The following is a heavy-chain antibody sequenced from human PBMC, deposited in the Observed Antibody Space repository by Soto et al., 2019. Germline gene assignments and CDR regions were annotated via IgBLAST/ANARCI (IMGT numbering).Heavy chain of an antibody. Sequence: SETLSLTCTVSGGSISSSSYYWGWIRQPPGKGLEWIGSIYYSGSTYYNPSLKSRVTISVDTSKNQFSLKLSSVTAADTAAYYCARRLYYDSSGFEGGGMDVWGQGTTVTVSS. J-gene: IGHJ6*02. D-gene: IGHD3-22*01. V-gene: IGHV4-39*01. CDR2: IYYSGST. CDR1: GGSISSSSYY. CDR3: ARRLYYDSSGFEGGGMDV.